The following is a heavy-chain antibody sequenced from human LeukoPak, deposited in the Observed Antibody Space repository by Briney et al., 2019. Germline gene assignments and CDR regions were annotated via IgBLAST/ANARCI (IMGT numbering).Heavy chain of an antibody. CDR1: GDSISSSSYY. CDR3: ARTTEGGYTYGYFYYYYMDV. D-gene: IGHD5-18*01. V-gene: IGHV4-39*01. Sequence: PSETLSLTCTVSGDSISSSSYYWGWIRQPPGKGLEWIGTIFYSGDTYYNPSLKSRITISVDTSKNQFSLKLSSVTAADTAVYYCARTTEGGYTYGYFYYYYMDVWGKGTTVTISS. J-gene: IGHJ6*03. CDR2: IFYSGDT.